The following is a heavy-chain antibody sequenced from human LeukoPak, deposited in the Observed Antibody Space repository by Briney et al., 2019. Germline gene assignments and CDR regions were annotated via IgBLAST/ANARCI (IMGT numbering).Heavy chain of an antibody. CDR1: GFTFSSYG. D-gene: IGHD3-10*01. CDR3: AKGKYYFDY. Sequence: QPGVALRLSCAASGFTFSSYGMHWVRQAPGKGLEWVAVISYDGSNKYYADSVKGRFTISRDNSKNTLYLQMNSLRAEDTAVYYCAKGKYYFDYWGQGTLVTVSS. J-gene: IGHJ4*02. CDR2: ISYDGSNK. V-gene: IGHV3-30*18.